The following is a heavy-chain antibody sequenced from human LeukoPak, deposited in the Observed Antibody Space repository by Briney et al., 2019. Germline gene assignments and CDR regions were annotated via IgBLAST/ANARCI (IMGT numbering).Heavy chain of an antibody. CDR3: VREEKGGLFDY. J-gene: IGHJ4*02. CDR2: INPKTGGT. CDR1: EYNFTDYH. V-gene: IGHV1-2*02. Sequence: ASVKVSCKASEYNFTDYHIHWVRRAPGEGLEWMANINPKTGGTNYAQKFRGRVTLTRVTSIGTAYMDLSRLTADDSAVYFCVREEKGGLFDYWDQGALVTVSS. D-gene: IGHD2-15*01.